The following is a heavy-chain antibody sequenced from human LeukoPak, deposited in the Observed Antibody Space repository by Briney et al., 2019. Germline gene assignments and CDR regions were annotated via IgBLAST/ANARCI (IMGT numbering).Heavy chain of an antibody. D-gene: IGHD3-9*01. CDR1: GFTFSSYG. Sequence: GGSLRLSCAASGFTFSSYGMHWVRQAPVKGLKWVAVIRYDGSSNYYAYYVKGRFTISRDNSKNTLYLQMNSLRAEYTALYFFVKQKTAYDILTGYEYWGQGTLVTVSS. CDR3: VKQKTAYDILTGYEY. J-gene: IGHJ4*02. CDR2: IRYDGSSN. V-gene: IGHV3-33*01.